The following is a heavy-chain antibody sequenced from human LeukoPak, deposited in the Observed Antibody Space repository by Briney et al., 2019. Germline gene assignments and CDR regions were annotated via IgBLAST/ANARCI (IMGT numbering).Heavy chain of an antibody. CDR1: GFTFSSYG. V-gene: IGHV3-30*18. Sequence: GGSLRLSCAASGFTFSSYGMHWVRQAPGKGLEWVAVISYDGSNKYYADSVKGRFTISRDNSKNTLYLQMNSLRAEDTAVYYCAKAFMVLWGQGTLVTVSS. CDR3: AKAFMVL. J-gene: IGHJ4*02. CDR2: ISYDGSNK. D-gene: IGHD3-10*01.